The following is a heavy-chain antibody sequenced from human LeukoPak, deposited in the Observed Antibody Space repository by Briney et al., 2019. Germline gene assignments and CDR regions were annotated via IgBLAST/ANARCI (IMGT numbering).Heavy chain of an antibody. CDR1: GGSISSGSYY. V-gene: IGHV4-61*02. J-gene: IGHJ5*02. CDR3: ARGVVVPYGFDP. Sequence: SQTLSLTCTVSGGSISSGSYYWSWIRQPAGKGLEWIGRIYTSGSTNYNPSLKSRVTISVDTSKNQFSLKLSSVTAADTAVYYCARGVVVPYGFDPWGQGTLVTVSS. D-gene: IGHD2-2*01. CDR2: IYTSGST.